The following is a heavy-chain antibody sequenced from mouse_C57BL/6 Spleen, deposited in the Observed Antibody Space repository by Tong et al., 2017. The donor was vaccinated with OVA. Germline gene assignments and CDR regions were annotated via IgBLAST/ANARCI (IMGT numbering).Heavy chain of an antibody. CDR3: ATTGRDYFDY. CDR2: IYPGDGDT. Sequence: VQLQESGPELVKPGASVKISCKASGYAFSSSWMNWVKQRPGKGLEWIGRIYPGDGDTNYNGKFKGKATLTADKSSSTDYMQLSSLTSEDYAVYFCATTGRDYFDYWGQGTTLTVSS. J-gene: IGHJ2*01. V-gene: IGHV1-82*01. D-gene: IGHD4-1*02. CDR1: GYAFSSSW.